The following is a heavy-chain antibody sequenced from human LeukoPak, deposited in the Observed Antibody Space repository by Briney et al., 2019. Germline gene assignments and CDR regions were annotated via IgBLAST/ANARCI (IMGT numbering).Heavy chain of an antibody. CDR1: GYTFTSYA. Sequence: VASVKVSCKASGYTFTSYAMNWVRQAPGQGLEWMGWINTNTGNPTYAQGFTGRFVFSLDTSVSTTYLQISSLKAEDTAVYYCARAFQSLGGLSLPAHWGQGTLVTVSS. V-gene: IGHV7-4-1*02. CDR3: ARAFQSLGGLSLPAH. CDR2: INTNTGNP. J-gene: IGHJ4*02. D-gene: IGHD3-16*02.